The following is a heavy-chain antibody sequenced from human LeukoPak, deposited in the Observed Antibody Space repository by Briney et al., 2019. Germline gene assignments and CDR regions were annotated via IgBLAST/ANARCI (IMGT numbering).Heavy chain of an antibody. CDR3: ARDSVTTGEVKFDP. J-gene: IGHJ5*02. Sequence: SETLSLTCTVSGASISSYYWSWIRQPAGKGLEWIGRIYVSGSTTYNPSLESRVTMPLDTSKNQISLKVSSVTAADTAVYYCARDSVTTGEVKFDPWGQGTLVTVSS. V-gene: IGHV4-4*07. CDR2: IYVSGST. CDR1: GASISSYY. D-gene: IGHD4-11*01.